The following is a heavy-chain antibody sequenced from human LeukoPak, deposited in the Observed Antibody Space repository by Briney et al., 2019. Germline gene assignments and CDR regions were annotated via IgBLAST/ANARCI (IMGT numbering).Heavy chain of an antibody. V-gene: IGHV4-30-2*01. CDR1: GGSISSGGYY. CDR2: IYHSGTT. CDR3: ARGEGS. D-gene: IGHD1-26*01. J-gene: IGHJ5*02. Sequence: PSETLSLTCTVSGGSISSGGYYWSWIRQPPGKGLEWIGHIYHSGTTSYNPSLRSRVTISVDTSKNQFSLKLSSVTAADTAVYYCARGEGSWGQGTLVTVSS.